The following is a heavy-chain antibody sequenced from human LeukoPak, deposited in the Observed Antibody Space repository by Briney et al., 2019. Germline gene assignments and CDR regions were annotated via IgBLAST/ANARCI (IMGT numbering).Heavy chain of an antibody. J-gene: IGHJ3*02. V-gene: IGHV3-53*01. Sequence: GSLRLSCAASGFTVSRNYMSWVRQAPGKGLEWASVIYSGGHTYYADSVKGRFTISRDNSKNTLYLQMNSLRAEDTAVYYCARDRNYYDSSGGDDAFDIWGQGTMVTVSS. CDR3: ARDRNYYDSSGGDDAFDI. CDR2: IYSGGHT. CDR1: GFTVSRNY. D-gene: IGHD3-22*01.